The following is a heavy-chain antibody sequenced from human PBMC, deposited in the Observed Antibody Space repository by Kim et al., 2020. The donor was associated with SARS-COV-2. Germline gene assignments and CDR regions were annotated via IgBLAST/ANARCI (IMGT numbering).Heavy chain of an antibody. V-gene: IGHV1-69*13. CDR3: ARADYVWGSYRTGQNAFAI. D-gene: IGHD3-16*02. CDR2: IIPMFDTA. CDR1: GGTFSNYA. Sequence: SVKVSCKASGGTFSNYAINWVRQAPGQGLEWMGEIIPMFDTANYAQKFQGRVTITADESTSTAYMELSSLKSEDTAVYYCARADYVWGSYRTGQNAFAIWGQGTMVTVSS. J-gene: IGHJ3*02.